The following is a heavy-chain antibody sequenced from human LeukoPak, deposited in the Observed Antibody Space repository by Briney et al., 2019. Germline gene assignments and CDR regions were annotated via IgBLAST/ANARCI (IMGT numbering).Heavy chain of an antibody. CDR3: ARDLEYSTSEEVSGFDY. V-gene: IGHV1-2*02. Sequence: GASVKVSCKASGYTFTGYYMHWVRQAPGQGLGWMGWINPNSGGTNYAQKFQGRVTMTRDTSISTAYMDLSRLRSDDTAVYYCARDLEYSTSEEVSGFDYWGQGTLVTVSS. D-gene: IGHD6-6*01. CDR1: GYTFTGYY. J-gene: IGHJ4*02. CDR2: INPNSGGT.